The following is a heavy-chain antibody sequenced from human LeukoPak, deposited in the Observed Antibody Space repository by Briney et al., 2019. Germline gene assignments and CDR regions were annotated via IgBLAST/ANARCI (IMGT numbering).Heavy chain of an antibody. CDR1: GGSISSYY. D-gene: IGHD3-22*01. Sequence: SETLSLTCTVSGGSISSYYWSWIRQPPGKGLEWIGYIYYSGSTNYNPSLKSRVTISVDTSKNQFSLKLSSVTAADTAVYYCARELYYDSSGYFDYWGQGTLVTVSS. CDR2: IYYSGST. J-gene: IGHJ4*02. CDR3: ARELYYDSSGYFDY. V-gene: IGHV4-59*01.